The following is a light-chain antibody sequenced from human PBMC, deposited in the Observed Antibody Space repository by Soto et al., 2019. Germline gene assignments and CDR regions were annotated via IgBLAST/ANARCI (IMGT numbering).Light chain of an antibody. J-gene: IGLJ2*01. CDR2: DVS. Sequence: QSVLTQPASVSGSPGQSITISCTGTSSDVGGYNYVFWYQQHPGKAPKLMIYDVSNRPSGVSTRFSGSKSGNTASLTISGLQADDEADYYCSSYASSSTVVFGGGTKLTVL. V-gene: IGLV2-14*01. CDR1: SSDVGGYNY. CDR3: SSYASSSTVV.